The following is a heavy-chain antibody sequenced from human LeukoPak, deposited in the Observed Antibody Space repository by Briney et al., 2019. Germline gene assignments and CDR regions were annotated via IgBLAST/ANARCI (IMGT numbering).Heavy chain of an antibody. V-gene: IGHV1-2*02. Sequence: ASVKVSCKASGYTFTSYGISWVRQAPGQGLEWMGWINPNSGGTNYAQKFQGRVTMTRDTSISTAYMELSRLRSDDTAVYYCARVMGADFDYWGQGTLVTVSS. J-gene: IGHJ4*02. D-gene: IGHD1-26*01. CDR3: ARVMGADFDY. CDR2: INPNSGGT. CDR1: GYTFTSYG.